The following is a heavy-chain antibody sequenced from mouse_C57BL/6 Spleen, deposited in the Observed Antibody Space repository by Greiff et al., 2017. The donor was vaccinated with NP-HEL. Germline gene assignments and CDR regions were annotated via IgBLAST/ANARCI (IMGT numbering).Heavy chain of an antibody. J-gene: IGHJ2*01. CDR3: ARFPLITTVVADYFDY. D-gene: IGHD1-1*01. Sequence: QVQLQQSGAELVKPGASVKISCKASGYAFSSYWMNWVKQRPGKGLEWIGQIYPGDGDTNYNGKFKGKATLTADKSSVTAYMQLSSLTSEDSAVYFCARFPLITTVVADYFDYWGQGTTLTVSS. CDR2: IYPGDGDT. CDR1: GYAFSSYW. V-gene: IGHV1-80*01.